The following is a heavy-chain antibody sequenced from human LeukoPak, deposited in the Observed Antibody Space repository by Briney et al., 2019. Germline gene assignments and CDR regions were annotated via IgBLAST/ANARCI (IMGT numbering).Heavy chain of an antibody. CDR3: ARLSSSWYVDY. Sequence: SETLSLTCTVSGGSISSYYWSWIRQPPEKGLEWIGYIYYSGSTNYNPSLKSRVTISVDTSKNQFSLKLSSVTAADTAVYYCARLSSSWYVDYWGQGTLVTVSS. J-gene: IGHJ4*02. V-gene: IGHV4-59*01. D-gene: IGHD6-13*01. CDR1: GGSISSYY. CDR2: IYYSGST.